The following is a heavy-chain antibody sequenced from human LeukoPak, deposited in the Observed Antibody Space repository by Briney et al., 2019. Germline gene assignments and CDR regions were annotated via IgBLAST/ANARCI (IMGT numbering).Heavy chain of an antibody. CDR3: ARGVHPLGRAFDI. V-gene: IGHV3-30-3*01. J-gene: IGHJ3*02. Sequence: GGSLRLSCAASGFTFSSYAMHWVRQAPGKGLEWVAVISYDGSNKYYADSVKGRFTISRDNSKNTLHLQMNSLRAEDTAVYYCARGVHPLGRAFDIWGQGTMLTVSS. D-gene: IGHD3-3*02. CDR2: ISYDGSNK. CDR1: GFTFSSYA.